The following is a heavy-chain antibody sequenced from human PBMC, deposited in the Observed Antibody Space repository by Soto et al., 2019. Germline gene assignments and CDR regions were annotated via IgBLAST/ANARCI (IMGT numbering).Heavy chain of an antibody. Sequence: QVQLQESGPGLVKPSETLSLTCTVSGDSISSHYWSWFRQSPGKGLEWLGYIPDSGGTSYNPSLRSRVTISMSTSKNQFSLNLRSVTAADTAIYYCARDFIYRGSPNTGTASDIWGQGAMVTVSS. D-gene: IGHD3-10*01. CDR2: IPDSGGT. J-gene: IGHJ3*02. CDR3: ARDFIYRGSPNTGTASDI. CDR1: GDSISSHY. V-gene: IGHV4-59*11.